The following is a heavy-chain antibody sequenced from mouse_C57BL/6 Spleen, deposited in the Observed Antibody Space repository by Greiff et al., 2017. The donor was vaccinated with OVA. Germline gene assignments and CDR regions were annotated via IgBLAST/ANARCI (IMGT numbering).Heavy chain of an antibody. CDR3: ARDITTVVAKGFDY. D-gene: IGHD1-1*01. CDR2: IYPGSGST. CDR1: GYTFTSYW. V-gene: IGHV1-55*01. Sequence: QVQLQQPGAELVKPGASVKMSCKASGYTFTSYWITWVKQRPGQGLEWIGDIYPGSGSTNYNEKFKSKATLTVDTSSSTAYMQLSSLTSEYSAVYYCARDITTVVAKGFDYWGQGTTLTVSS. J-gene: IGHJ2*01.